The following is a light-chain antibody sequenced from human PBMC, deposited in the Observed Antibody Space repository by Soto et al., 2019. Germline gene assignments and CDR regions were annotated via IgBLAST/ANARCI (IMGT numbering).Light chain of an antibody. CDR2: GAS. V-gene: IGKV3-15*01. Sequence: EIVLTQSPGTLSLSPGERATLSYRASQSVSSSYLAWYQQKPGQPPRLLIYGASTRATGIPARFSGSGFGTEFTLTISSLQSEDFAVYYCQQYKNWPLFGQGTRLEIK. J-gene: IGKJ5*01. CDR1: QSVSSSY. CDR3: QQYKNWPL.